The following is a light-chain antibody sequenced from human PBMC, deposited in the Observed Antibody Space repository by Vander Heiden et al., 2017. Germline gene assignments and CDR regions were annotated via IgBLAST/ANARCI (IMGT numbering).Light chain of an antibody. CDR1: ALPKKY. CDR3: QSADSSGTYYV. J-gene: IGLJ1*01. V-gene: IGLV3-25*03. Sequence: SYELTQPPSASVAAGQTARISCSGEALPKKYAYWYQQKQGQAPVLVIYKDSERPSGIPERFSGSSSGTTVTLTISGVQAEDEADYYCQSADSSGTYYVFGTGTKVTVL. CDR2: KDS.